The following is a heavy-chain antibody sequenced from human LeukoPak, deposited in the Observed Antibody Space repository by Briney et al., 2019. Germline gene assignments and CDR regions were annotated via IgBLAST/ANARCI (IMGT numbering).Heavy chain of an antibody. V-gene: IGHV3-33*06. Sequence: GGSLRLSCAASGFTFSSYGMHWVRQAPGKGLEWVAVIWYDGSNKYYADSVKGRFTISRDNSENTLYLQMNSLRAEDTAVYYCAKDDSSGYYYVGNFDYWGQGTLVTVSS. J-gene: IGHJ4*02. CDR2: IWYDGSNK. D-gene: IGHD3-22*01. CDR3: AKDDSSGYYYVGNFDY. CDR1: GFTFSSYG.